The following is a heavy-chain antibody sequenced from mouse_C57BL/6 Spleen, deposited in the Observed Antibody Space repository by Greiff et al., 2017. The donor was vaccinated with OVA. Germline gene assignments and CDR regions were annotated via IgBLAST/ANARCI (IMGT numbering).Heavy chain of an antibody. J-gene: IGHJ4*01. CDR1: GYAFTNYL. D-gene: IGHD1-2*01. CDR3: SSYGYGCAY. Sequence: QVQLQQSGAELVRPGTSVKVSCKASGYAFTNYLIEWVKQRPGQGLEWIGVINTGSGGTNYNEKFKGQVTLTADKASSTSYMQLSSLASVDSAVCFCSSYGYGCAYWGQGTTVTVSS. CDR2: INTGSGGT. V-gene: IGHV1-54*01.